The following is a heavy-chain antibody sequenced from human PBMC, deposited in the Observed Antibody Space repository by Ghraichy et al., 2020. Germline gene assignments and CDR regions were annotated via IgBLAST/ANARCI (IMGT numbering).Heavy chain of an antibody. CDR2: IRQGGSEK. D-gene: IGHD4-23*01. Sequence: GGSLRLSCAASGFTFSSYWMSWVRQAPGKGLEWVANIRQGGSEKYYVDSVEGRFTISRDNAENSLYLQMNSLRDEDTAVYYCARDRWTPTTEYYFDYWGQGTLVTVSS. J-gene: IGHJ4*02. CDR3: ARDRWTPTTEYYFDY. CDR1: GFTFSSYW. V-gene: IGHV3-7*03.